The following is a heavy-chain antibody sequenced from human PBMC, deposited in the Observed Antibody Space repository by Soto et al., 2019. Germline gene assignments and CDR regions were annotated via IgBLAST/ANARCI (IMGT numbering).Heavy chain of an antibody. J-gene: IGHJ6*02. CDR2: ISYGGTNK. CDR1: GFTFSNYG. CDR3: AKDLQSYGDYDYYCYGMDV. Sequence: QVQLVESGGGEVKPGRSLRLSCAASGFTFSNYGMHWVRQTPGKGLEWVAVISYGGTNKYYSDSVKGRFTISRDNFKNPLPLQMNSLRADDTAVYSCAKDLQSYGDYDYYCYGMDVWGLGTRVTVSS. V-gene: IGHV3-30*18. D-gene: IGHD4-17*01.